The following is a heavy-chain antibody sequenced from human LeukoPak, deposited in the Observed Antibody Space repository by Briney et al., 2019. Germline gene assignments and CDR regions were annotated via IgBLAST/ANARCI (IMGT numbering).Heavy chain of an antibody. J-gene: IGHJ3*02. CDR3: ARDWYYDSSGYYIFGEDAFDI. CDR2: ISSSSSYI. CDR1: GFIFSSYN. V-gene: IGHV3-21*01. Sequence: GGSLRLSCAASGFIFSSYNMNWVRQAPGKGLEWVPFISSSSSYIYYADSVKGRFNISRDNAKNSLYLQMNSLRAEDTAVYYCARDWYYDSSGYYIFGEDAFDIWGQGTMVTVSS. D-gene: IGHD3-22*01.